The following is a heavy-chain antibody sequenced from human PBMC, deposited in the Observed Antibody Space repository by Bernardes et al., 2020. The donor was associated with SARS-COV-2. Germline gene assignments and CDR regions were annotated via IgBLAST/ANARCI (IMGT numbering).Heavy chain of an antibody. CDR1: GFTFNNFG. J-gene: IGHJ6*02. CDR3: AKLRSVLWIHPYYNAMDA. D-gene: IGHD2-2*01. CDR2: ISYEGSIQ. V-gene: IGHV3-30*18. Sequence: GGSLRLSCEASGFTFNNFGMHWVRQAPGKGLEWVAVISYEGSIQHYADSVKGRFTISRDSSKNTVYLQMNTLRPEDTAVYYCAKLRSVLWIHPYYNAMDAWCQGTTGTVYS.